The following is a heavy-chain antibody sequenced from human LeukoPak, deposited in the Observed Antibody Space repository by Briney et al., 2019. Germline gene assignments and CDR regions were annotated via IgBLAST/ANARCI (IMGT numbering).Heavy chain of an antibody. CDR2: ISYDGSNK. J-gene: IGHJ5*02. CDR3: ARDGGYDFWSGYYSPTHWFDP. Sequence: GGSLRLSCAASGFTFSSYAMHWVRQAPGKGLEWVAVISYDGSNKYYADSVKGRFTISRDNSKNTLYLQMNSLRAEDTAVYYCARDGGYDFWSGYYSPTHWFDPWGQGTLVTVSS. D-gene: IGHD3-3*01. V-gene: IGHV3-30-3*01. CDR1: GFTFSSYA.